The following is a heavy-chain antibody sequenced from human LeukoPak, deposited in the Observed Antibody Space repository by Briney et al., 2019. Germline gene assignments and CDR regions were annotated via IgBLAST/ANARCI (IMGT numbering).Heavy chain of an antibody. Sequence: PSETLSLTCTVSGGSISNYYWTWIRQPPGKGLEWIGYISYSGSTKDNPSLKSRVTISIDTSKNQFSLKLSSVTAADTSVYYCARVHYFASSGYYSSTYYYYMDVWGKGTTVTVSS. J-gene: IGHJ6*03. D-gene: IGHD3-22*01. CDR3: ARVHYFASSGYYSSTYYYYMDV. CDR1: GGSISNYY. CDR2: ISYSGST. V-gene: IGHV4-59*01.